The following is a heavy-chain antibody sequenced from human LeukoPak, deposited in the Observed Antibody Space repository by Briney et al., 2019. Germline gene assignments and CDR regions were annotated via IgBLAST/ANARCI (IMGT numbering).Heavy chain of an antibody. CDR3: ARGVYCSSTSCPVRNWFDP. D-gene: IGHD2-2*01. Sequence: NASETLSLTCTVSGGPVSTAGYFWNWIRQHPGKGLEWIGYNYYSGSTNYNPSLKSRVTISVDTSKNQFSLKLSSVTAADTAVYYCARGVYCSSTSCPVRNWFDPWGQGTLVTVSS. J-gene: IGHJ5*02. CDR1: GGPVSTAGYF. V-gene: IGHV4-61*08. CDR2: NYYSGST.